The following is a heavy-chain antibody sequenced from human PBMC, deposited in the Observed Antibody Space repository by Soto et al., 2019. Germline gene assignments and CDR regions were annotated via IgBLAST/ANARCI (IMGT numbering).Heavy chain of an antibody. CDR3: ARDHVAVRPGWFDP. D-gene: IGHD6-6*01. Sequence: QVLLVQSGAEVKKPGASVTVSCKASGYTFTTYGINWVRQAPGQGLEWVGWISAYNGITRYAEKLQGRVTMTTDTSTNTAYMDLRSLTSDDTAVYYCARDHVAVRPGWFDPWGQGALFTVSS. J-gene: IGHJ5*02. V-gene: IGHV1-18*04. CDR2: ISAYNGIT. CDR1: GYTFTTYG.